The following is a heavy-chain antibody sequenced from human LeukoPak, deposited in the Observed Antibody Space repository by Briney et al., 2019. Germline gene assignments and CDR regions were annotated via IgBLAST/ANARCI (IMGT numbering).Heavy chain of an antibody. CDR2: IYHTGST. CDR3: ARLQYCSGTSCYWFDP. V-gene: IGHV4-30-2*01. CDR1: GGSISSGLYS. J-gene: IGHJ5*02. Sequence: SQTLSLTCDVSGGSISSGLYSWSWIRQPLGKGLEWIGYIYHTGSTYYNPSLKSRVSISVDTSKNQFSLRLSSVTAADTAVYYCARLQYCSGTSCYWFDPWGQGTLVTVSS. D-gene: IGHD2-2*01.